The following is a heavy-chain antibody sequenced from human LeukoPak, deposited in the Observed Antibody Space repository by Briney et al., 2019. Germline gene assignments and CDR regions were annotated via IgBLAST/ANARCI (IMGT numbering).Heavy chain of an antibody. Sequence: ASVKVSCKASGYTFTTYYMHWVRQAPGQGLEWMGIINPSSGSTSYAQKFQGRVTMTRDTSTRTVYMELSSLRSEDTAVYNCARGAGAGRSAWFDPWGQGTLVTVSS. CDR3: ARGAGAGRSAWFDP. CDR1: GYTFTTYY. CDR2: INPSSGST. D-gene: IGHD3-3*01. J-gene: IGHJ5*02. V-gene: IGHV1-46*01.